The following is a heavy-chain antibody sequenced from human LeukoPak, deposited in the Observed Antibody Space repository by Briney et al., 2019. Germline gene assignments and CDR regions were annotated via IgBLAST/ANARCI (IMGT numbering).Heavy chain of an antibody. Sequence: GGSLRLSCGASGFTFSSYAMSWVRQAPGKGLEWVSAISGSGGSTYYADSVKGRFTISRDNSKNTLYLQMNSLRAEDTAVYYCAKVSYSGYDYFDYWGQGTLVTVSS. CDR2: ISGSGGST. CDR1: GFTFSSYA. D-gene: IGHD5-12*01. J-gene: IGHJ4*02. V-gene: IGHV3-23*01. CDR3: AKVSYSGYDYFDY.